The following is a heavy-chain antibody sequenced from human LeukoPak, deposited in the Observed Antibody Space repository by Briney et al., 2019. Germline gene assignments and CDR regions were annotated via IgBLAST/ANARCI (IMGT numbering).Heavy chain of an antibody. D-gene: IGHD3-3*01. Sequence: PSETLSLTCTVSGGSISSYYWSWIRQPPGKGLEWIGHIYYSGSTNYNPSLKSRVTMSVDTSKNQFSLKLSSVTAADTAVYYCVGWSATRIDYWGQGTLVTVSS. V-gene: IGHV4-59*03. J-gene: IGHJ4*02. CDR3: VGWSATRIDY. CDR2: IYYSGST. CDR1: GGSISSYY.